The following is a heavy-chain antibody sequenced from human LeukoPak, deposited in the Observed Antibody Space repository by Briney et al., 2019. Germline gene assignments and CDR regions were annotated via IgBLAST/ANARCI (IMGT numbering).Heavy chain of an antibody. Sequence: SETLSLTCTVSGDSISTYYWSWIRQPPGKGLEWIGYIYYRGSTNYNPSLKSRVTISVDTSRNQFSLRLSSVTAADTAVYFCARGGDSGYDHLDSWGQGTLVSVSS. CDR3: ARGGDSGYDHLDS. D-gene: IGHD5-12*01. CDR2: IYYRGST. CDR1: GDSISTYY. J-gene: IGHJ4*02. V-gene: IGHV4-59*08.